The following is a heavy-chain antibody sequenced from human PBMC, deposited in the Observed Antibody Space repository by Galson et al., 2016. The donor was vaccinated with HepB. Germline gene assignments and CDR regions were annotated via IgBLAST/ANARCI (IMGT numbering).Heavy chain of an antibody. CDR2: IDGGGGNK. J-gene: IGHJ1*01. Sequence: SLRLSCAASGFIFGDFALSWVRQAPGKGLEWVSAIDGGGGNKFYADSVTARFTISRDNSKNTVYLQMNNLRAEDTAVYYCARHPTYYGYTSRGHWGQGTLVTVSS. CDR1: GFIFGDFA. CDR3: ARHPTYYGYTSRGH. D-gene: IGHD2-2*02. V-gene: IGHV3-23*01.